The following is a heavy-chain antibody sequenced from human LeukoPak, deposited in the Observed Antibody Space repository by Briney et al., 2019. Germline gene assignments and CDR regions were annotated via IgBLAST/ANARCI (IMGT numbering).Heavy chain of an antibody. CDR3: ARGGYDILTGFYE. Sequence: PGGSLRLSCAASGFTFSSYAMSWVRQSPGKGLEWVSAISGSGASTNTADSVKGRFTISRDNSKNTLYLQMNSLRAEDTAVYYCARGGYDILTGFYEWGQGTLVTVSS. V-gene: IGHV3-23*01. J-gene: IGHJ4*02. CDR1: GFTFSSYA. D-gene: IGHD3-9*01. CDR2: ISGSGAST.